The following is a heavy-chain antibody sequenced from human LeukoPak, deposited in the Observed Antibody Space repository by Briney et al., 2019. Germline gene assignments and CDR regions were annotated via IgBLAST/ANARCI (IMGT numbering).Heavy chain of an antibody. CDR3: ARTIRTYGDYHTLEY. J-gene: IGHJ4*02. Sequence: GGSLRLSCAASGFTFSGYALHWVRQAPGKGLEWVAAISYDESNTYYAASVKGRFTVSRDNSKNTLYLQMNSLRPEDTAVYYCARTIRTYGDYHTLEYWGQGTLVTVSS. CDR1: GFTFSGYA. CDR2: ISYDESNT. V-gene: IGHV3-30*04. D-gene: IGHD4-17*01.